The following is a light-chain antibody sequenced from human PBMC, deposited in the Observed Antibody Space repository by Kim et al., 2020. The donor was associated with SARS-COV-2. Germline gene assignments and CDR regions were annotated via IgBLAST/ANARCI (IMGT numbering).Light chain of an antibody. V-gene: IGLV3-21*01. CDR1: NIGSKS. J-gene: IGLJ2*01. CDR3: QVSESSSDQVV. CDR2: HDS. Sequence: SYELTQPPSVSVAPGETATITCGGNNIGSKSVHWYQQRPGQAPVVVIYHDSDRPSGIPDRVSGSNSGNTATLTISRVEVGDEADYYCQVSESSSDQVVFG.